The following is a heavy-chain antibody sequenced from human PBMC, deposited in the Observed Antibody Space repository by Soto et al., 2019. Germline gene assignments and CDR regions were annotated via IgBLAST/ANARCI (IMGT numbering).Heavy chain of an antibody. J-gene: IGHJ4*02. CDR3: ARGSSSTRAFYYPFDY. CDR1: GGSIRSSF. D-gene: IGHD6-6*01. V-gene: IGHV4-59*01. CDR2: IYYTGST. Sequence: QVQLQESGPGLVMPSETLSLTSTVSGGSIRSSFWSWIRQPPGKGLEWIGYIYYTGSTYSNPSLKSRVTLSVDTTKNQFSLKLSSVTAADTAVYYCARGSSSTRAFYYPFDYWGQGTLVTVSS.